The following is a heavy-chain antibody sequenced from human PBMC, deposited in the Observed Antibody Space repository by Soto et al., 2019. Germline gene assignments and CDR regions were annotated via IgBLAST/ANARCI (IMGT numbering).Heavy chain of an antibody. D-gene: IGHD3-22*01. CDR2: IYYSGST. J-gene: IGHJ4*02. V-gene: IGHV4-30-4*01. Sequence: SETLSLTCTVSGGSISSVDYYWSWIRQPPGKGLEWIGYIYYSGSTYYNPSLKSRVTISVDTSKNQFSLKLSSVTAADTAVYYCARSYYYDSSGIDYWGQGTLVTVSS. CDR3: ARSYYYDSSGIDY. CDR1: GGSISSVDYY.